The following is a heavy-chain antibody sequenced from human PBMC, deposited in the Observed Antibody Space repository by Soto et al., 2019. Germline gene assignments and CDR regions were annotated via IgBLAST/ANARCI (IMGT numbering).Heavy chain of an antibody. V-gene: IGHV1-46*01. CDR1: GYTFTGYH. D-gene: IGHD3-16*01. CDR2: INTSDGST. J-gene: IGHJ4*02. Sequence: GASVKVSCQGFGYTFTGYHMPRVRQAPGQGPKWMGFINTSDGSTSYPQKFQGRVTMTRDTSTSTVYMEVSSLRSEDTAVYYCAREMYTIRGSPFDYWGQRTLVTVSS. CDR3: AREMYTIRGSPFDY.